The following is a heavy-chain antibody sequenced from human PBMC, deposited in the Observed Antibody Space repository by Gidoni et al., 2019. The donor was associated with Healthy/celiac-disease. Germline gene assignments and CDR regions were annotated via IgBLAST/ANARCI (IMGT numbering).Heavy chain of an antibody. CDR1: GFTFSSYA. J-gene: IGHJ6*02. V-gene: IGHV3-30-3*01. CDR2: ISYDGSNK. D-gene: IGHD3-22*01. Sequence: QVQLVESGGGVVQPGRSLRLSCAASGFTFSSYAMPWVRQAPGKGLEWVAVISYDGSNKYYADSVKGRFTISRDNSKNTLYLQMNSLRAEDTAVYYCARASYDSSGYYPLYYYYGMDVWGQGTTVTVSS. CDR3: ARASYDSSGYYPLYYYYGMDV.